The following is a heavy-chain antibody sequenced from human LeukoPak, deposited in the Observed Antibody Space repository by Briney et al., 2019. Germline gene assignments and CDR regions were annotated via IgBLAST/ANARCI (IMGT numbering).Heavy chain of an antibody. V-gene: IGHV3-23*01. CDR3: ARQTSNDYGDYGGGDY. CDR1: GFTFSSYA. D-gene: IGHD4-17*01. CDR2: ISGSGGST. J-gene: IGHJ4*02. Sequence: PGGSLRLSCAASGFTFSSYAMSWVRQAPGKGLEWVSAISGSGGSTYYADSVKGRFTISRDNSKNTLYLQMNSLRAEDTAVYYCARQTSNDYGDYGGGDYWGQGTLVTVSS.